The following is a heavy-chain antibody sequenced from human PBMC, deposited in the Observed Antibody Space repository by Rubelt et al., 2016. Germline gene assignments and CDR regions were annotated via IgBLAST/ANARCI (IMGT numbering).Heavy chain of an antibody. CDR2: ISAYNGNT. CDR3: ARDPLPVRGVIMTPTH. J-gene: IGHJ4*02. CDR1: GYTFTSYG. D-gene: IGHD3-10*01. Sequence: QVQLVQSGAEVKKPGASVKVSCKASGYTFTSYGISWVRQAPGQGLEWMGWISAYNGNTNYAQKLQRRVNMTADTSTSTAYMELRSRRSDDTAVYYCARDPLPVRGVIMTPTHWGQGTLVTVSS. V-gene: IGHV1-18*01.